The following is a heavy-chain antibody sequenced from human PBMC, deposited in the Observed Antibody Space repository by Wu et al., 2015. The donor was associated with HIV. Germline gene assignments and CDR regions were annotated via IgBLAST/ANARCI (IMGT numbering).Heavy chain of an antibody. D-gene: IGHD1-26*01. V-gene: IGHV1-18*01. J-gene: IGHJ2*01. CDR1: GYTFTGYQ. CDR2: INTYSGDT. Sequence: QVQLLQSGAEVKKPGASVKVSCKASGYTFTGYQIIWARQAPGQGLEWMGWINTYSGDTKYAQKFQGRVTLTTDTSTRTAYMELRSLRSGDTAVYYCARDADGIVGAKIGRYFDVWGRGSLVRVSS. CDR3: ARDADGIVGAKIGRYFDV.